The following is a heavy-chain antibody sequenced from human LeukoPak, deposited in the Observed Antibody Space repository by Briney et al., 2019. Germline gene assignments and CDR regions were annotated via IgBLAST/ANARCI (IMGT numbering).Heavy chain of an antibody. V-gene: IGHV4-38-2*02. CDR3: ARAPGIAAAGSLFQH. CDR2: IYHSGST. D-gene: IGHD6-13*01. Sequence: SETLSLTCTVSGYSISSGYYWGWIRQPPGKGLEWIGSIYHSGSTYYNPSLKSRVTISVDTSKNQISLKLSSVTAADTAVYYCARAPGIAAAGSLFQHWGQGTLVTVSS. CDR1: GYSISSGYY. J-gene: IGHJ1*01.